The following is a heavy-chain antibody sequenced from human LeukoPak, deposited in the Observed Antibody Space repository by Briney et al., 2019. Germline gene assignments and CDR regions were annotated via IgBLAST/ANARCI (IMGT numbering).Heavy chain of an antibody. CDR3: ARDSPVAGTS. CDR1: GFTFSSYE. Sequence: GGSPRLSCAASGFTFSSYEMNWVRQAPGKGLEWVSYISSSGSTIYYADSVKGRFTISRDNAKNSLYLQMNSLGAEDTAVYYCARDSPVAGTSWGQGTLVTVSS. CDR2: ISSSGSTI. D-gene: IGHD6-19*01. V-gene: IGHV3-48*03. J-gene: IGHJ5*02.